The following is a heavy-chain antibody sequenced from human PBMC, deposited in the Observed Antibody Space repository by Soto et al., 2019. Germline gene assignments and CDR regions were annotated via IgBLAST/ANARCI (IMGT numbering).Heavy chain of an antibody. Sequence: PSETLSLTCAVYGGSFSGYYWSWIRQPPGKGLEWIGEINHSGSTNYNPSLKSRVTISVDASKNQFSLKLSSVTAADTAVYYCARDTRHTVGGDWIHWGQGTLVTVSS. J-gene: IGHJ4*02. V-gene: IGHV4-34*01. CDR2: INHSGST. D-gene: IGHD2-21*02. CDR3: ARDTRHTVGGDWIH. CDR1: GGSFSGYY.